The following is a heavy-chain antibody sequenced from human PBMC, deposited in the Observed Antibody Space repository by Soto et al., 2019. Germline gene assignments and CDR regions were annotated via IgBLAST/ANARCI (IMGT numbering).Heavy chain of an antibody. CDR2: ISGSGGTP. V-gene: IGHV3-23*01. D-gene: IGHD3-22*01. Sequence: EVQLLESGGDLVQPGGSLRLSCAASGFTFSDYAMSWVRQAPGKGLEWVSAISGSGGTPYYADSAKGRFGISRDNSKSTLYLQMDNLRVEDTALYYCVKGAGYFDTSDHYYGDYWGQGTLITVSS. CDR1: GFTFSDYA. J-gene: IGHJ4*02. CDR3: VKGAGYFDTSDHYYGDY.